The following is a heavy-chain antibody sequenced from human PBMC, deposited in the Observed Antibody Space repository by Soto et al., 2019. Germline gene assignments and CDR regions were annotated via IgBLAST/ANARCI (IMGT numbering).Heavy chain of an antibody. V-gene: IGHV1-2*02. CDR2: INPNSGGT. Sequence: GASVKVSCKASGYTFTGYYMHWVRQAPGQGLEWMGWINPNSGGTNYAQKFQGRVTMTRDTSISTAYMELSRLRSDDTAVYYCARGQEYCSSTSCLLGSRGWFDPWGQGTLVTVSS. CDR3: ARGQEYCSSTSCLLGSRGWFDP. D-gene: IGHD2-2*01. CDR1: GYTFTGYY. J-gene: IGHJ5*02.